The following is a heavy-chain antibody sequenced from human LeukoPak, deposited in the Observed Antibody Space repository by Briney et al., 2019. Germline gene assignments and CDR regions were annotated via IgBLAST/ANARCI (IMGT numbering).Heavy chain of an antibody. D-gene: IGHD5-24*01. CDR2: IYHSGST. V-gene: IGHV4-4*02. J-gene: IGHJ4*02. Sequence: SGTLSLTCAVSGGSIISSNWWSWVRQPPGKGLEWIGYIYHSGSTYYNPSLKSRVTISVDRSKNQFSLKLSSVTAADTAVYYCARRLAEMATYYFDYWGQGTLVTVSS. CDR3: ARRLAEMATYYFDY. CDR1: GGSIISSNW.